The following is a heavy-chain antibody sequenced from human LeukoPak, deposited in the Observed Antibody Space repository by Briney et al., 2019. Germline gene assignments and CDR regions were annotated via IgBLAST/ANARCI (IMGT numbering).Heavy chain of an antibody. CDR2: INHSGST. Sequence: SETLSLTCAVYGGSFSGYYWSWIRQPPGKGLEWIGEINHSGSTNYNPSLKSRVTISVDTSKNQFSLKLSSVTAADTAVYYCARCKRGIPDYWGQGTLVTVSS. D-gene: IGHD6-13*01. V-gene: IGHV4-34*01. CDR1: GGSFSGYY. J-gene: IGHJ4*02. CDR3: ARCKRGIPDY.